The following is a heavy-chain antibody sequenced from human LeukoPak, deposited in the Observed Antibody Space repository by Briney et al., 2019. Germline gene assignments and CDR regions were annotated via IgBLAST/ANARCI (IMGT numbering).Heavy chain of an antibody. J-gene: IGHJ3*02. D-gene: IGHD3-3*01. Sequence: PGGSLRLSCAASGFTFSSYSMNWVRQAPGKGLEWVSSISSSSSYIYYADSVKGRFTISRDNAKNSLYLQMNSLRAEDTAVYYCATDYDFWSGYSPDAFDIWGQGTMVTVSS. V-gene: IGHV3-21*01. CDR1: GFTFSSYS. CDR3: ATDYDFWSGYSPDAFDI. CDR2: ISSSSSYI.